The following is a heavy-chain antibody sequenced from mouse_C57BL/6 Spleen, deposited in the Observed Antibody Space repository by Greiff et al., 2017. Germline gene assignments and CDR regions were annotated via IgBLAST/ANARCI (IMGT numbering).Heavy chain of an antibody. Sequence: VKLVESGAELVRPGASVTLSCKASGYTFTDYEMHWVKQTPVHGLEWIGAIDPETGGTAYNQKFKGKAILTADKSSSTAYMELRSLTSEDSAVYYCTRFPDLLLPFRGAMDYWGQGTSVTVSS. CDR3: TRFPDLLLPFRGAMDY. CDR1: GYTFTDYE. D-gene: IGHD1-1*01. CDR2: IDPETGGT. J-gene: IGHJ4*01. V-gene: IGHV1-15*01.